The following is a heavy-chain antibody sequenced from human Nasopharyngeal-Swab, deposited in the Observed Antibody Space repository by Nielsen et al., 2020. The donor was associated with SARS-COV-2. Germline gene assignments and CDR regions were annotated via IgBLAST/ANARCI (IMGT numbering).Heavy chain of an antibody. CDR2: ISWNSGDL. CDR1: GFTFDDYA. CDR3: AKPTRVYAIGAPLGY. V-gene: IGHV3-9*01. Sequence: SLKISCAASGFTFDDYAMHWVRQAPGKGLEWVSGISWNSGDLGYADSVKGRFTISRDNAKNSLYLQMNSLRAEDTAVYYCAKPTRVYAIGAPLGYWGQGTLVTVSS. D-gene: IGHD2-8*01. J-gene: IGHJ4*02.